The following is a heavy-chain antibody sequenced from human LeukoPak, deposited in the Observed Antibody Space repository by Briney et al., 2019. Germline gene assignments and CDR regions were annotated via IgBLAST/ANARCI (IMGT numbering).Heavy chain of an antibody. V-gene: IGHV4-38-2*02. CDR1: GYSISSGYY. J-gene: IGHJ3*02. D-gene: IGHD5-24*01. CDR3: ARKGALRGWLQLSGAFDI. Sequence: PSETLSLTCTVSGYSISSGYYWGWIRQPPGKGLEWIGRIYHSGSTYYNPSLKSRVTISVDTSKNQFSLKLSSVTAADTAVYYCARKGALRGWLQLSGAFDIWGQGTMVTVSS. CDR2: IYHSGST.